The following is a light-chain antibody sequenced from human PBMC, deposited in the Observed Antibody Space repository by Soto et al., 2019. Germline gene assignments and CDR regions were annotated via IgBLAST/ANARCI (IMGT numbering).Light chain of an antibody. CDR3: QQSYSTPQT. CDR1: QSIGNY. CDR2: GAF. Sequence: DIQMTQSPSPLSASVGDRVSITCRASQSIGNYLNWYQQKPGKAPKLLIYGAFRLQSGVPPRFSGSGSGTDFTLIISSLQPEDFVTYYCQQSYSTPQTFGQGTKLEIK. J-gene: IGKJ2*01. V-gene: IGKV1-39*01.